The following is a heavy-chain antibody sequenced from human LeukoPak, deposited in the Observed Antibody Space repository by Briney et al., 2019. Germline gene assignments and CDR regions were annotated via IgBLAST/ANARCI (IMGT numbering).Heavy chain of an antibody. J-gene: IGHJ3*02. CDR1: GFTFSSYS. CDR2: ISSSSSNI. V-gene: IGHV3-48*01. CDR3: ARDHGSGSYYAFDI. Sequence: GGSLRLSCAASGFTFSSYSMNWVRQAPGKGLEWVSYISSSSSNIYYADSVKGRFTISRDNAKNSLYLQMNSLRAEDTAVYYCARDHGSGSYYAFDIWGQGTMVTVSS. D-gene: IGHD3-10*01.